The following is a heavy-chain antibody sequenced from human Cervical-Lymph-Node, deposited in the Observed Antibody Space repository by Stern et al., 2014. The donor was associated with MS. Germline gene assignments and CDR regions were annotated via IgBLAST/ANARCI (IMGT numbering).Heavy chain of an antibody. D-gene: IGHD6-13*01. Sequence: VQLGQSGAEVKKPGESLKISCKGSGYSFTSYWIGWVRQMPGKGLEWMGILYPGDSDTRYSPSFQGQVPISADKSISTAYLQWSSLKASDTAMYYCARRASQQLVPGDWFDPWGQGTLVTVSS. CDR1: GYSFTSYW. V-gene: IGHV5-51*01. J-gene: IGHJ5*02. CDR2: LYPGDSDT. CDR3: ARRASQQLVPGDWFDP.